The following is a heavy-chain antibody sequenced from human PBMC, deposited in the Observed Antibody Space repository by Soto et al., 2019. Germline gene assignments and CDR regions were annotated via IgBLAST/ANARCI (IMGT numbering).Heavy chain of an antibody. D-gene: IGHD5-12*01. CDR1: GDSISSFY. V-gene: IGHV4-59*01. CDR3: ARGGSADDFAY. Sequence: SETLSLTCTVSGDSISSFYWSWIRQPPGKGLEWMGYFHYSGSTNFNPSLKSRVTISGDTSKNQFSLKVSSVTAADTAMYYCARGGSADDFAYWGQGTLVTVSS. J-gene: IGHJ4*02. CDR2: FHYSGST.